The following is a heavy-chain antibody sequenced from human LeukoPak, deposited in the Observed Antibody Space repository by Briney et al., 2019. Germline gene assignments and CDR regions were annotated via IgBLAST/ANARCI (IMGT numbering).Heavy chain of an antibody. CDR1: GFSFDEFA. J-gene: IGHJ4*02. CDR3: AKDMGLLKYGDKLGF. D-gene: IGHD4-23*01. CDR2: IIWNSGLI. V-gene: IGHV3-9*01. Sequence: PGGSVRLSCAASGFSFDEFAMHWVRQAPGKGLEWVAGIIWNSGLIGYADSVKGRFTISRDNARKSLYLQMNSLRLEDTALYYCAKDMGLLKYGDKLGFWGQGTLVTVSS.